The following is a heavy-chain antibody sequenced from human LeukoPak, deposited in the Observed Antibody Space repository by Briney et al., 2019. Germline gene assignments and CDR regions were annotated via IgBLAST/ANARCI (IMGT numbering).Heavy chain of an antibody. D-gene: IGHD3-22*01. CDR3: ASGSYYYDSSGSDAFDI. J-gene: IGHJ3*02. Sequence: GASVKVSCKASGYTFSSYYMNWVRQAPGQGLEWMGIINPSRGSTSYAQQFQGRVTMTRDTSTNTVYMELSSLRSEDTAVYYCASGSYYYDSSGSDAFDIWGQGTMVTVSS. V-gene: IGHV1-46*01. CDR2: INPSRGST. CDR1: GYTFSSYY.